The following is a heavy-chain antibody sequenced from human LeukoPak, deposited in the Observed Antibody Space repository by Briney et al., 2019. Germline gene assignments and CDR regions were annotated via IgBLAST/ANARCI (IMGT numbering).Heavy chain of an antibody. D-gene: IGHD2-21*01. Sequence: ASVKVSCKASGGTFSSYAISWVRQAPGQRLEWMGWIAPGNGNTKYSQKFQGRVTLTRDTSASTAYMELSSLTSEDTAVFYCARGAVIAHFDYWGQGTLVTVSS. CDR3: ARGAVIAHFDY. CDR1: GGTFSSYA. V-gene: IGHV1-3*01. CDR2: IAPGNGNT. J-gene: IGHJ4*02.